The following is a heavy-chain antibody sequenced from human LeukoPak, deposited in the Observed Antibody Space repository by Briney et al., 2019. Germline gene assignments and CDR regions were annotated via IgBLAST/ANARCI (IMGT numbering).Heavy chain of an antibody. CDR3: AKDAIFRVAVSRGLDS. CDR1: GFTFSNYA. J-gene: IGHJ4*02. Sequence: PGGSLRLSCAASGFTFSNYAMTWLRKAPGKGLEWVIGTSGTGDSIYYADSVKGRFTISRDNSKTMLYLNMENLTAEATADYYCAKDAIFRVAVSRGLDSWGQGTLVTVTS. CDR2: TSGTGDSI. D-gene: IGHD2-15*01. V-gene: IGHV3-23*01.